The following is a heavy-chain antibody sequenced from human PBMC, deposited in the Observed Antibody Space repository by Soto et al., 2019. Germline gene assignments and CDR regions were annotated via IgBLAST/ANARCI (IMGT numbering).Heavy chain of an antibody. V-gene: IGHV3-30*18. Sequence: QVQLVESGGGVVQPGRSLRLSCAASGFTFSSYGMHWVRQAPGKGLEWVAVISYDGSNKYYADSVKGRFTISRDNSKNTLYLQMNSLRAEDTAVYYCAKGNTVVRFEVLAPWGQGTLVTVSS. CDR2: ISYDGSNK. CDR3: AKGNTVVRFEVLAP. CDR1: GFTFSSYG. J-gene: IGHJ5*02. D-gene: IGHD3-16*01.